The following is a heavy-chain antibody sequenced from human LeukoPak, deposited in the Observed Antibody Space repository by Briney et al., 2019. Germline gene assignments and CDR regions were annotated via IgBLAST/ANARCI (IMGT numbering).Heavy chain of an antibody. J-gene: IGHJ4*02. CDR1: GFTFSSYW. CDR3: ARVRALYCSSTSCYHFDY. Sequence: GGSLRLSCAASGFTFSSYWMSWVRQAPGKGLERVANIKQDGSEKYYVDSVKGRFTISRDNAKNSLYLQMNSLRAEDTAVYYCARVRALYCSSTSCYHFDYWGQGTLVTVSS. D-gene: IGHD2-2*01. CDR2: IKQDGSEK. V-gene: IGHV3-7*01.